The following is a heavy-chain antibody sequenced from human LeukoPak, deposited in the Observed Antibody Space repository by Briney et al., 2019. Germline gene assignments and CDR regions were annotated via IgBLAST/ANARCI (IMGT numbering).Heavy chain of an antibody. CDR3: VRLASGRGLIYLEF. D-gene: IGHD3-10*01. Sequence: GESLKISCKGSGYSFANYWIGWVRQTPGKGLEYMALIYPGDSDTRYNPSFQGQVTISADKSISTAYLQWCSLKASDTAMYYCVRLASGRGLIYLEFWGQGTLVTVSS. V-gene: IGHV5-51*01. J-gene: IGHJ4*02. CDR1: GYSFANYW. CDR2: IYPGDSDT.